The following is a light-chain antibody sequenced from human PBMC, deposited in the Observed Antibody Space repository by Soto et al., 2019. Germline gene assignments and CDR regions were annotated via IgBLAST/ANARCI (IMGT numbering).Light chain of an antibody. V-gene: IGKV3-11*01. J-gene: IGKJ5*01. CDR3: QQRSNWPIT. CDR2: DAS. Sequence: EIVLTQSPATLSLSPVERATLSCRASQSVSSYLAWYQQKPGRAPRLLIYDASNRATGIPARFSGSGSGTDFTLTISSLEPEDFAVYYCQQRSNWPITFGQGTRLEIK. CDR1: QSVSSY.